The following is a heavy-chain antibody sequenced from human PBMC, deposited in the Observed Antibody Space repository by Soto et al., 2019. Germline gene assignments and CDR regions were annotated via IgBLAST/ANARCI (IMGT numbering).Heavy chain of an antibody. D-gene: IGHD4-17*01. CDR3: ARLNDYGVDYYYYGMDV. V-gene: IGHV4-59*01. J-gene: IGHJ6*02. Sequence: PSETLSLTCTVSGGSISSYYWSWIRQPPGKGLEWIGYIYYSGSTNYNPSLKSRVTISVDTSKNQFSLKLSSVTAADTAVYYCARLNDYGVDYYYYGMDVWGQGTTVTVSS. CDR1: GGSISSYY. CDR2: IYYSGST.